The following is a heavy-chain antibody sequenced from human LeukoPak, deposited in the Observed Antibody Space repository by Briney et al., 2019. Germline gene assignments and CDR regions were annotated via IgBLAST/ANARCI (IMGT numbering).Heavy chain of an antibody. CDR3: AKAPNLWFGEF. Sequence: PEGSLRLSCAASGFTFSSYPMYWVRQAPGLGLQWVAVISHDGSNKYYEDSVKGRFTISRDNSKNTLYLQMNSLRAEDTAVYYCAKAPNLWFGEFWGQGTLVTVSS. CDR1: GFTFSSYP. CDR2: ISHDGSNK. V-gene: IGHV3-30-3*01. D-gene: IGHD3-10*01. J-gene: IGHJ4*02.